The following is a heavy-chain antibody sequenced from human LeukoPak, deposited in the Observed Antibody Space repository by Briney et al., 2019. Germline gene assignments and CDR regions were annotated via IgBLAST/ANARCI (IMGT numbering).Heavy chain of an antibody. V-gene: IGHV3-21*01. D-gene: IGHD5-24*01. CDR2: ISSSSSYI. J-gene: IGHJ2*01. Sequence: GGSLRLSCAASGFTFSSYSMNWVRQAPGKGLEWVSSISSSSSYIYHADSVKGRFTISRDNAKNSLYLQMNSLRAEDTAVYYCARDQMGWYFDLWGRGTLVTVSS. CDR1: GFTFSSYS. CDR3: ARDQMGWYFDL.